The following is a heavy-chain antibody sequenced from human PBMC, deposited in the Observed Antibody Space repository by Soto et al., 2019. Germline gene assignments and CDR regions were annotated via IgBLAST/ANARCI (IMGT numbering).Heavy chain of an antibody. V-gene: IGHV3-48*01. Sequence: PGGSLRLSCAASGFTFRSFSMNWVRQAPGRGLEWVSYITSSSSIIYYADSVKGRFTISRDNARNSLYLQMNNLRAEDTAVYYCATLPLGYSGYDVDYCGEGTPVTVSS. D-gene: IGHD5-12*01. CDR2: ITSSSSII. J-gene: IGHJ4*02. CDR1: GFTFRSFS. CDR3: ATLPLGYSGYDVDY.